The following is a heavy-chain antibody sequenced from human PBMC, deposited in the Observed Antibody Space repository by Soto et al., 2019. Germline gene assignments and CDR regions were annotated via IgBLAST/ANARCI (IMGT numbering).Heavy chain of an antibody. CDR1: GGTFGSYA. D-gene: IGHD6-13*01. CDR2: IIPIFGTA. CDR3: ARTSGIAAAATKYYYYGMDV. Sequence: GASVKVSCKASGGTFGSYAISWVRQAPGRGLEWMGGIIPIFGTANYAQKFQGRVTITADESTSTAYMELSSLRSEDTAVYYCARTSGIAAAATKYYYYGMDVWGQGTKVTVSS. V-gene: IGHV1-69*13. J-gene: IGHJ6*02.